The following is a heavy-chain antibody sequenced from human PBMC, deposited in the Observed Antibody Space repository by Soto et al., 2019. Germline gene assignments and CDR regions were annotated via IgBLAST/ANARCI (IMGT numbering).Heavy chain of an antibody. J-gene: IGHJ4*02. CDR3: ARESEDLTSNFDY. CDR2: ISSTTNYI. CDR1: GFTFSTYS. V-gene: IGHV3-21*02. Sequence: EVQLVESGGGLVKRGGSLRLSCAVSGFTFSTYSLSWVRQAPGKGLEWVSSISSTTNYIYYGDSMKGRFTISRDNAKNSLYLEMNSLRAEDTAVYYCARESEDLTSNFDYWGQGTLVTVSS.